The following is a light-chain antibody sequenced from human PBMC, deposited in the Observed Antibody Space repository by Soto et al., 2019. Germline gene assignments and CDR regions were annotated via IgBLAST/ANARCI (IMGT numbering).Light chain of an antibody. J-gene: IGLJ2*01. V-gene: IGLV1-40*01. CDR3: QSYDSSLRVV. CDR1: SSNIGAGYD. Sequence: QSVLTQPPSVSGAPGQRVTIPCTGSSSNIGAGYDVHWYQHLPGTAPKLLIYGNSNRPSGVPDRFSGSKSGTSASLAITGLQAEDEADYYCQSYDSSLRVVFGGGTKLTVL. CDR2: GNS.